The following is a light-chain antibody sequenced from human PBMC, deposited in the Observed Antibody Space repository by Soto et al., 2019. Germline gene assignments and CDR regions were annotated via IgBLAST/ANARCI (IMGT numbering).Light chain of an antibody. J-gene: IGLJ1*01. CDR3: CSFTSGNTAYV. Sequence: QSVLTQPGSVSGSPEQSITISCTGTSSDVGAYNYVSWYQQHPGKAPKLMIYEVTNRPSGVSTRFSGSKSGNTASLTISGLQAEDEADYYCCSFTSGNTAYVFGTGTQVTVL. CDR2: EVT. CDR1: SSDVGAYNY. V-gene: IGLV2-14*01.